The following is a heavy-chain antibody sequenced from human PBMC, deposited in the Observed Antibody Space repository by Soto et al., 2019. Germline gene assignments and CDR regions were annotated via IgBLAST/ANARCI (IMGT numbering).Heavy chain of an antibody. CDR1: GYTFTGYY. J-gene: IGHJ5*02. CDR3: TRESIAAAAGCFDP. V-gene: IGHV1-2*04. CDR2: INPNSGGT. D-gene: IGHD6-13*01. Sequence: QVQLVQSGAEVKKPGASVKVSCKASGYTFTGYYMHWVRQAPGQGLEWMGWINPNSGGTNYAQKFQGWVTMTRDTSISTAYMELSRLRSDDTAVYYCTRESIAAAAGCFDPWGQGTLVTVSS.